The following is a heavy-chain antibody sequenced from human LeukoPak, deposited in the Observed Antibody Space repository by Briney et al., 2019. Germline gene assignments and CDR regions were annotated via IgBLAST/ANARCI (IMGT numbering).Heavy chain of an antibody. D-gene: IGHD4-17*01. CDR2: INGDGSII. Sequence: GGSLRLSCAASGFTFSSYWMHWVRQAPGKGLVWVSGINGDGSIISYADSVKGRFTISRDNFKDTVYLQMNSLRVEDTAVYYCARERLPNDYGDYGGGFDYWGQGALVTVSS. J-gene: IGHJ4*02. V-gene: IGHV3-74*01. CDR3: ARERLPNDYGDYGGGFDY. CDR1: GFTFSSYW.